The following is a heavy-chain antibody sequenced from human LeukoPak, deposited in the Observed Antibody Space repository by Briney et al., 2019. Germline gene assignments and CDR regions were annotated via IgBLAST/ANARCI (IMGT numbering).Heavy chain of an antibody. D-gene: IGHD6-6*01. CDR1: GFTFNTYS. CDR3: ARLGMIAARPAIDIYYYYYYMDV. V-gene: IGHV3-21*01. Sequence: GGSLRLSCEASGFTFNTYSMNWARQAPGKGLEWVSSIDSSSSYIYYADSVKGRFTISRDNAKNSLYLQMNSLRAEDTAVYYCARLGMIAARPAIDIYYYYYYMDVWGKGTTVTVSS. CDR2: IDSSSSYI. J-gene: IGHJ6*03.